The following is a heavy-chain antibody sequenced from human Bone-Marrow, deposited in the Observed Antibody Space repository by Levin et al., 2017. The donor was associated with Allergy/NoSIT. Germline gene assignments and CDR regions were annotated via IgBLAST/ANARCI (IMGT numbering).Heavy chain of an antibody. Sequence: PSETLSLTCTVSGGSIGSGSYSWGWIRQAPGKVFEWIGTAFPSGSTSYNPSLQSRVTLSLDRSKNQFSVKVTSVTAADTAVYYGVRSYLYYYDSGGSFGYWGQGTLVSDSS. D-gene: IGHD3-22*01. CDR1: GGSIGSGSYS. CDR3: VRSYLYYYDSGGSFGY. J-gene: IGHJ4*02. V-gene: IGHV4-39*01. CDR2: AFPSGST.